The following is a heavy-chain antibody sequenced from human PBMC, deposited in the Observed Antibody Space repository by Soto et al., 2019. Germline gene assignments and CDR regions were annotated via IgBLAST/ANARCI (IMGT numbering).Heavy chain of an antibody. D-gene: IGHD2-21*01. Sequence: QTLSLTCVISGDSVSSSSVAWNWVRQSPSRGLEWLGRTYYRSRWYSDFAVSVRGRIVINADTSKNQFSLQLNSVTPEDTAVYFCARSEADSDYYYYGLDVWGQGGTVTGSS. CDR3: ARSEADSDYYYYGLDV. J-gene: IGHJ6*02. V-gene: IGHV6-1*01. CDR2: TYYRSRWYS. CDR1: GDSVSSSSVA.